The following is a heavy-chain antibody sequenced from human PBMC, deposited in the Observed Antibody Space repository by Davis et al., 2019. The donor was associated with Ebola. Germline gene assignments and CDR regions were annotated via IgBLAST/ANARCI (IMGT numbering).Heavy chain of an antibody. V-gene: IGHV3-23*01. D-gene: IGHD6-19*01. CDR1: GFIFRNYV. J-gene: IGHJ3*01. CDR2: FGTVGDT. CDR3: AKDTSNVWFDV. Sequence: GGSLRLSCETSGFIFRNYVMSWVRQAPGKGLEWVSTFGTVGDTYYADSVKGRFAMSRDNSRDTLYLQMNSLRVEDTAIYYCAKDTSNVWFDVWGQGTMVTVSS.